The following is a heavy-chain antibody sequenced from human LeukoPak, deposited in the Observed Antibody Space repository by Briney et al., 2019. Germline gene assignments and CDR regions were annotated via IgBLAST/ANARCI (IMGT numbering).Heavy chain of an antibody. CDR3: ARDYSGYDSSDAFDI. J-gene: IGHJ3*02. V-gene: IGHV1-18*01. D-gene: IGHD5-12*01. CDR2: ISAHNGNT. Sequence: ASVKVSCKASGYTFTSYGISWVRQAPGQGLEWMGWISAHNGNTNCAQKLQGRVTMTTDTSTSTAYMELRSLRSDDTAVYYCARDYSGYDSSDAFDIWGQGTMVTVSS. CDR1: GYTFTSYG.